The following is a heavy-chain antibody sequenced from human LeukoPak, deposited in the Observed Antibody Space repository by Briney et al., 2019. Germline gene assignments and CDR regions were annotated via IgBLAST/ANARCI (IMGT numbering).Heavy chain of an antibody. CDR2: IYPGDSDT. D-gene: IGHD6-13*01. CDR3: ARIIAAAGPYNWFDP. V-gene: IGHV5-51*01. Sequence: GESLKISCKGSGYSFTSYWTGWVRQMPGKGLEWMGIIYPGDSDTRYSPSFQGQVTISADKSISTAYLQWSSLKASDTAMYYCARIIAAAGPYNWFDPWGQGTLVTVSS. CDR1: GYSFTSYW. J-gene: IGHJ5*02.